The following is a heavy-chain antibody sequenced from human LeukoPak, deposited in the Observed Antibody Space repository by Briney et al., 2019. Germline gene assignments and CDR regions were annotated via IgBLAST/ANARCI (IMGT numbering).Heavy chain of an antibody. J-gene: IGHJ4*02. CDR3: AKDLGHGSACDY. Sequence: GGSLRLSCAASGFTFSSYGIHWVRQAPGKGLEWVAVTWSDGKYKYYADSVKGRFTISKDKSNNTLYLQMNSLRAEDTAVYYCAKDLGHGSACDYWGQGTRVTVSS. CDR1: GFTFSSYG. CDR2: TWSDGKYK. D-gene: IGHD6-19*01. V-gene: IGHV3-33*03.